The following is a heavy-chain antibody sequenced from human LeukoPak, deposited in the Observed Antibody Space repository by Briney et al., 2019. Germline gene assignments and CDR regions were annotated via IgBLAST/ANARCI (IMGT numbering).Heavy chain of an antibody. J-gene: IGHJ5*01. CDR3: AKDRPNFHENSGHYYRRDGDS. CDR1: GFTFYMYA. Sequence: GGSLRLSCQASGFTFYMYAMSRVRQAPGKGLEWVASMCGTAGCTFYPDSVKGRFTISRDNSKNVLYLRMNSLTAENTAIYYCAKDRPNFHENSGHYYRRDGDSWGQGTLVTVSS. CDR2: MCGTAGCT. V-gene: IGHV3-23*01. D-gene: IGHD3-22*01.